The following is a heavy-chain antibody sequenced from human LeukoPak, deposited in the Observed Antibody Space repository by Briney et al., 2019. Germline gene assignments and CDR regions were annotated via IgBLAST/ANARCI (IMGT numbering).Heavy chain of an antibody. Sequence: GGSLRLSCAASGFTFSNYWMSWVRQGPGKGLEWVANIKQDGSEKYYVDSVKGRFSISRDDTKNSLYLQLNSLRAEDTAVYYWAGEELRFLGWSSYYFAYGGWEPLVTVSS. J-gene: IGHJ4*02. V-gene: IGHV3-7*01. CDR2: IKQDGSEK. D-gene: IGHD3-3*01. CDR3: AGEELRFLGWSSYYFAY. CDR1: GFTFSNYW.